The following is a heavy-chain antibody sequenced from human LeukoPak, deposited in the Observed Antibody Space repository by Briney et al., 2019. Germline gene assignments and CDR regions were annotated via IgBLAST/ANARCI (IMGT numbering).Heavy chain of an antibody. V-gene: IGHV1-8*01. D-gene: IGHD2-2*01. CDR3: ARGTPFYQLLTRPRNWFDH. CDR1: GYTFTSYD. Sequence: GASVKVSCKASGYTFTSYDINWVRQATGQGLEWMGWMNPNSGNTGYAQKFQGRVTMTRNTSISTAYMELSSLRSEDTAVYYCARGTPFYQLLTRPRNWFDHWGQGTLVTVSS. J-gene: IGHJ5*02. CDR2: MNPNSGNT.